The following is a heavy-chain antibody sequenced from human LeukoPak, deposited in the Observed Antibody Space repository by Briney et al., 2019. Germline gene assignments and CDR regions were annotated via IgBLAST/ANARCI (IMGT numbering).Heavy chain of an antibody. V-gene: IGHV3-23*01. Sequence: GSLRLSCAASGFTFSSYAMSWVRQVPGKGLEWVSGISGSGGTTSYADSVKGRFTVSRDNSKNTLYLQVNSLRDEDTAVYYCARDEGSSVATMVDYWGQGTLVTVSS. CDR2: ISGSGGTT. J-gene: IGHJ4*02. D-gene: IGHD5-12*01. CDR3: ARDEGSSVATMVDY. CDR1: GFTFSSYA.